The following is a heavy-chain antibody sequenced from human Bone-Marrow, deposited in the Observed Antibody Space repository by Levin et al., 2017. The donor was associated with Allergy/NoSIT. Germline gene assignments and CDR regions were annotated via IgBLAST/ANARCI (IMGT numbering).Heavy chain of an antibody. Sequence: PGGSLRLSCAASGFTFSTYAMHWVRQAPDKGLDWVAFISNDGSNKNYADSVKGRFTISRDNSNNTMYLQMNSLRAEDTAVYFCARGHGGNFWSDYNAGTDNEYFQYWGQGTLVTVSS. CDR3: ARGHGGNFWSDYNAGTDNEYFQY. CDR1: GFTFSTYA. J-gene: IGHJ1*01. V-gene: IGHV3-30*04. CDR2: ISNDGSNK. D-gene: IGHD3-3*01.